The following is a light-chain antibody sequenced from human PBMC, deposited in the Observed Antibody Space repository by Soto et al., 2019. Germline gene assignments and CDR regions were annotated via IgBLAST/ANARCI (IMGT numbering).Light chain of an antibody. Sequence: DIQMTQSPSTLSASVGASVPITCRASQSISVWLAWYQQNPGSAPKLLIYHASRLGTGVPSRFSGSGSGTEFTLTITSLQHEDFGTYYCQQYNNMWTVGQGTKVDI. J-gene: IGKJ1*01. CDR2: HAS. V-gene: IGKV1-5*01. CDR1: QSISVW. CDR3: QQYNNMWT.